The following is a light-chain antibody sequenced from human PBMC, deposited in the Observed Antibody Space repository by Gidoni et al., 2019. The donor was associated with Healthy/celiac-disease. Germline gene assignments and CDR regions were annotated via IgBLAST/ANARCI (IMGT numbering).Light chain of an antibody. CDR1: QSIISY. J-gene: IGKJ4*01. CDR2: AAS. V-gene: IGKV1-39*01. CDR3: QQSYSTLALT. Sequence: ILLTPSPSSLSASVGDRVTTTCRASQSIISYVNWYQQKPGKAPKLLIYAASSLQSGVPSRFSGSGSGTDFTLTISSLQPEDIATYNCQQSYSTLALTFXGXTKVEIK.